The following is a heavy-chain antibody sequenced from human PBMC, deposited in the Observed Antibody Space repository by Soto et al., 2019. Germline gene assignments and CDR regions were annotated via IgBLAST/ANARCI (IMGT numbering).Heavy chain of an antibody. V-gene: IGHV3-66*01. D-gene: IGHD2-15*01. Sequence: EVQLVESGGGLVQPGGSLRLSCAASGFTVSSNYMSWVRQAPGKGLEWVSVIYSGGSTYYADSVKGRFTSSRDNSKNMLYLQMNSLRAEDTAVYYCARPHAGWAFDIWGQGTMVTVSS. CDR1: GFTVSSNY. CDR2: IYSGGST. CDR3: ARPHAGWAFDI. J-gene: IGHJ3*02.